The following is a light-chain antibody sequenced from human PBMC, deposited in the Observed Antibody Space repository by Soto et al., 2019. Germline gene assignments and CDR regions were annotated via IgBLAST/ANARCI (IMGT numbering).Light chain of an antibody. CDR3: QHYNNWPIT. CDR2: GTS. CDR1: QCVSSN. J-gene: IGKJ5*01. Sequence: DIVMTQSPASLSVSPGEIVSLPRMASQCVSSNLAWYQQKPGQAPRLLIYGTSTRATGVPARFSGSGSGTDFTLTISSLQAADFAVYHCQHYNNWPITLGQGTRLEI. V-gene: IGKV3-15*01.